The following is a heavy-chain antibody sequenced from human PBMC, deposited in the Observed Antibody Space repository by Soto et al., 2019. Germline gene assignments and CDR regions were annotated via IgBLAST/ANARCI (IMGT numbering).Heavy chain of an antibody. V-gene: IGHV4-30-2*01. D-gene: IGHD4-17*01. Sequence: QLQLQESGSGLVKPSQTLSLTCAVSGGSISSGGYSWSWIRQPPGKGLEWIGYIYHSGSTYYNPSLKSRVTISVDRSKNQFSLKLSSVTAADTAVYYCARLAYGDPGLYWFDPWGQGTLVTVSS. CDR2: IYHSGST. CDR1: GGSISSGGYS. J-gene: IGHJ5*02. CDR3: ARLAYGDPGLYWFDP.